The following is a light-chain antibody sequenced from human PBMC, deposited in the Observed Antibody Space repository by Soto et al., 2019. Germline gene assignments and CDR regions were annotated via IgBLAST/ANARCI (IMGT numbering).Light chain of an antibody. Sequence: DIQMTQSPSTLSASVGERVTIPCRASQSISSWLAWYQQKPGKAPKLLIYDASSLESGVPSRFSGSGSGTEFTLTISSLQPDDFATYYCQQYNSYPWTFGQGTKVEIK. J-gene: IGKJ1*01. V-gene: IGKV1-5*01. CDR3: QQYNSYPWT. CDR2: DAS. CDR1: QSISSW.